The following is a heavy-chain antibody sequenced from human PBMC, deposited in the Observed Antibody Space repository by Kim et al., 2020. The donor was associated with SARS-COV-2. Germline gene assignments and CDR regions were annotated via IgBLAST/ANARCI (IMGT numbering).Heavy chain of an antibody. CDR3: ARDGGSSWPYFDY. J-gene: IGHJ4*02. Sequence: YAVSVKSRITINPDTSKNQFSLQLNSVTPEDTAVYYCARDGGSSWPYFDYWGQGTLVTVSS. D-gene: IGHD6-13*01. V-gene: IGHV6-1*01.